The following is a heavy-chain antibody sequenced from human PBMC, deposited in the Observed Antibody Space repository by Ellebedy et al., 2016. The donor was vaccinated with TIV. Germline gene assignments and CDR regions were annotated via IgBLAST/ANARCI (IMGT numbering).Heavy chain of an antibody. CDR3: AVPGIAAAGTIVPLFDY. D-gene: IGHD6-13*01. CDR2: ISYDGGNK. Sequence: GESLKISCAASGFTFSIYAMHWVRQAPGKGLEWVAVISYDGGNKYYADSVKGRFTISRDNSKNTLNLQRNSLRAEDTAVYYCAVPGIAAAGTIVPLFDYWGQGTLVTVSS. V-gene: IGHV3-30-3*01. J-gene: IGHJ4*02. CDR1: GFTFSIYA.